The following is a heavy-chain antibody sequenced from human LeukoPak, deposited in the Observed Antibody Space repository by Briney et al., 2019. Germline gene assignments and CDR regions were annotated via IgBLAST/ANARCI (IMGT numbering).Heavy chain of an antibody. J-gene: IGHJ4*02. CDR1: GFTFSDYH. CDR2: ISGSGGST. V-gene: IGHV3-23*01. CDR3: AKGGGRFLPDY. D-gene: IGHD3-3*01. Sequence: GGSLRLSCAASGFTFSDYHMNWIRQAPGKGLEWVSAISGSGGSTYYADSVKGRFTISRDNSKNTLYLQMNSLRAEDTAVYYCAKGGGRFLPDYWGQGTLVTVSS.